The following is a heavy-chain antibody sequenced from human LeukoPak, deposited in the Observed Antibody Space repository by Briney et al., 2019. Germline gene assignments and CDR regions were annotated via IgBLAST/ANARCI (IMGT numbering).Heavy chain of an antibody. V-gene: IGHV1-24*01. CDR2: FDPEDGET. CDR1: GYTLTELS. J-gene: IGHJ6*02. Sequence: GPVKVSCKVSGYTLTELSMHWVRQAPGKGLEWMGGFDPEDGETIYAQKFQGRVTMTEDTSTDTAYMELSSLRSEDTAVYYCATVPRYYYYYGMDVWGQGTTVTVSS. CDR3: ATVPRYYYYYGMDV.